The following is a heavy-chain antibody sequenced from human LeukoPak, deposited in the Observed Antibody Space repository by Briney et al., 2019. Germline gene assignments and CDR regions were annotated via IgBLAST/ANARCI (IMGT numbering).Heavy chain of an antibody. J-gene: IGHJ6*02. D-gene: IGHD3-9*01. CDR2: ISYDGSNK. Sequence: GGSLRLSCAASGFTFSSSGMHWVRQAPGKGLEWVAIISYDGSNKYYADSVKGRFTISRDNSKDTLYLQMNSPRAEDTAVYYCARGAPIWYNDILTGYYREGLDVWGQGTTVTVSS. CDR1: GFTFSSSG. V-gene: IGHV3-30*03. CDR3: ARGAPIWYNDILTGYYREGLDV.